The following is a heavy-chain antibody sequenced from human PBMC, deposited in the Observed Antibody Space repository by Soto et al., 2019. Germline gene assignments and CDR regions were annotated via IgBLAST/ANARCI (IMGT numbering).Heavy chain of an antibody. CDR2: IGRTNNT. Sequence: GGSLRLSCAASGFTFSNSAMTWVRQALGKGPEWVSSIGRTNNTHYADSVKGRFAISRDNSKNTMYLQMNSLRAEDTALYFCAKIICTTNCYDYWGQGTLVTVSS. V-gene: IGHV3-23*01. CDR1: GFTFSNSA. J-gene: IGHJ4*02. D-gene: IGHD2-2*01. CDR3: AKIICTTNCYDY.